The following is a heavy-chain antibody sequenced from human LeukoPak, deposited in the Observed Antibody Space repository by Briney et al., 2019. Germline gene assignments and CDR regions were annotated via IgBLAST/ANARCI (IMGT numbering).Heavy chain of an antibody. CDR1: GFTFDDYA. D-gene: IGHD5-24*01. CDR3: AKDKGDCYSNQPVED. J-gene: IGHJ4*02. CDR2: ISWNSGSI. Sequence: PGGSLRLSCAASGFTFDDYAMHWVRQAPGKGLEWVSGISWNSGSIGYADSVKGRFTFSRDNAKNSLYLQMNSLRAEDTALYYCAKDKGDCYSNQPVEDWGQGTLVTVSS. V-gene: IGHV3-9*01.